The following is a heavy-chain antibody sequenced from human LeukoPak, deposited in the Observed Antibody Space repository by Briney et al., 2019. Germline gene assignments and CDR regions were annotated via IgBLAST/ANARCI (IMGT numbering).Heavy chain of an antibody. CDR2: INSDGINT. V-gene: IGHV3-74*01. CDR1: GFTFSNYW. Sequence: PGGSLRLSCAASGFTFSNYWMHWVRQAPGKGLVWVSRINSDGINTSYADSVKGRFTISRDNSKNTLYLQMNSLRAEDTAVYYCAKDGWFGELLYYFDYWGQGTLVTVSS. J-gene: IGHJ4*02. D-gene: IGHD3-10*01. CDR3: AKDGWFGELLYYFDY.